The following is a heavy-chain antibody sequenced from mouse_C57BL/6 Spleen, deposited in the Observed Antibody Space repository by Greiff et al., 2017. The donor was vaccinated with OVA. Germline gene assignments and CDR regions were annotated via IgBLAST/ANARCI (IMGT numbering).Heavy chain of an antibody. CDR3: ARDYDSSYLYYAMDY. CDR2: INPSTGGT. J-gene: IGHJ4*01. Sequence: EVQLQESGPELVKPGASVKISCKASGYSFTGYYMNWVKQSPEKSLEWIGEINPSTGGTTYNQKFKVKATLTVDKSSSTAYMQLKSQTSEDSAVYYCARDYDSSYLYYAMDYWGQGTSVTVSS. CDR1: GYSFTGYY. D-gene: IGHD1-1*01. V-gene: IGHV1-42*01.